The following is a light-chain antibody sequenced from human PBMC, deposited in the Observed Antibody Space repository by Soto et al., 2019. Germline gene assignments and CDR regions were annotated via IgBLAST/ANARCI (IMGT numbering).Light chain of an antibody. CDR2: GAS. CDR1: QSVTSNY. V-gene: IGKV3D-20*02. J-gene: IGKJ5*01. Sequence: EVVLTQSPGTLSLSPGERATLSCRASQSVTSNYLAWYQQKPGQAPRLLLFGASIRDTGIPDRFSGSGSGTDFTLTISRLEPEDFAVYYCQQRSNWPPITFGQGTRLEI. CDR3: QQRSNWPPIT.